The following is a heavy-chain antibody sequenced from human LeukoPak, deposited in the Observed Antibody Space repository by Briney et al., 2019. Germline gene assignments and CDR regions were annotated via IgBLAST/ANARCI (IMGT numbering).Heavy chain of an antibody. D-gene: IGHD3-10*01. CDR2: IYSGGSI. CDR1: GFTISSNY. Sequence: GGSLRLSCAASGFTISSNYMSWVRQAPGKGLEWVSVIYSGGSIYYADSVKGRFTIPRDNSKNTLYLQMNSLRAEDTAVYYCARESAPGRGVRGPFDIWGQGTMVTVSS. V-gene: IGHV3-53*01. CDR3: ARESAPGRGVRGPFDI. J-gene: IGHJ3*02.